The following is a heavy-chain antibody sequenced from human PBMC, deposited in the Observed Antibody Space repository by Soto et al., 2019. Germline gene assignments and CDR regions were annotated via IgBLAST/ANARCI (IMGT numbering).Heavy chain of an antibody. CDR3: ARCVGGGSCYVAFDI. D-gene: IGHD2-15*01. CDR1: GGTFTSYT. J-gene: IGHJ3*02. Sequence: SVKVSCKASGGTFTSYTISWVRQAPGQGLEWIGRIIPILGIANYAQKFQGRVTITADKSTSTAYMELSSLRSEDTAVYYCARCVGGGSCYVAFDICGQGTMVTVSS. V-gene: IGHV1-69*02. CDR2: IIPILGIA.